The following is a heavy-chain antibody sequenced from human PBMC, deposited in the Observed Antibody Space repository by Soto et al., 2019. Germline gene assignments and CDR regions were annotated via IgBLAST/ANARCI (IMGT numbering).Heavy chain of an antibody. CDR1: GFTFSSYA. CDR2: ISSNGDST. J-gene: IGHJ4*02. CDR3: ATRHSSNWRNYYFDS. V-gene: IGHV3-23*01. D-gene: IGHD6-13*01. Sequence: GGSLRLSCATSGFTFSSYAMTWVRQAPEKGLEWVSTISSNGDSTYYADSVKGRFTISRDNSKNTLYLQMNSLRAEDTAVYYCATRHSSNWRNYYFDSWGQGALVTVSS.